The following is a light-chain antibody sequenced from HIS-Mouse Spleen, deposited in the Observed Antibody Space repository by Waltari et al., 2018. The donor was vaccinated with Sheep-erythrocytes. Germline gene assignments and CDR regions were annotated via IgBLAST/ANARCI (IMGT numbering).Light chain of an antibody. Sequence: SYELTQPPSVSVSPGQTARITCSGDALPKQSAYWYQQKPGQAPVVVIYKDSERPSGIPDRFSGSSSGNTASLTITGAQAEDEADYYCNSRDSSGNHLRVFGTGTKVTVL. CDR1: ALPKQS. J-gene: IGLJ1*01. CDR2: KDS. V-gene: IGLV3-25*02. CDR3: NSRDSSGNHLRV.